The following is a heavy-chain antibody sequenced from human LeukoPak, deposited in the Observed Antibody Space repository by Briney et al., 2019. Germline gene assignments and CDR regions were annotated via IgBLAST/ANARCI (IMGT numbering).Heavy chain of an antibody. CDR3: AKDDDDSSGYYYLFDY. D-gene: IGHD3-22*01. V-gene: IGHV3-23*01. CDR2: ISGSGGST. J-gene: IGHJ4*02. Sequence: GGSLRLSCAASGFTFSSYAMSWVRQAPGKGLEWVSAISGSGGSTYYADSVKGRFTISRDNSKNTLYLQMNSLRAEDTAVYYCAKDDDDSSGYYYLFDYWGQGTLVTASS. CDR1: GFTFSSYA.